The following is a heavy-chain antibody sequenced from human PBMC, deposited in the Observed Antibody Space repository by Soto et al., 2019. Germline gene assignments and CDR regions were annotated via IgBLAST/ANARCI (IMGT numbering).Heavy chain of an antibody. J-gene: IGHJ5*01. Sequence: SQPLSLPYAISGDSVSTNSATRDCTRPTPSRRLEWLGRTYYRSKWYNDYAVSVKGRITINPGTSNNQLSLQLNSVTPDDTAVYYCARLIGNSWLDSWGQGTLVTVSS. CDR1: GDSVSTNSAT. CDR2: TYYRSKWYN. D-gene: IGHD2-8*01. V-gene: IGHV6-1*01. CDR3: ARLIGNSWLDS.